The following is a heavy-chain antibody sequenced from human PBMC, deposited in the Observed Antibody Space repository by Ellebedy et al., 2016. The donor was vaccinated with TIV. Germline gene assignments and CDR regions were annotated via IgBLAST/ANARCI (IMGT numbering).Heavy chain of an antibody. J-gene: IGHJ4*02. CDR3: LPHDGLGY. CDR1: GFTFSDYA. V-gene: IGHV3-23*01. CDR2: IFKSGDTT. Sequence: GESLKISCAASGFTFSDYAMSWVRQAPGRGLEWVSTIFKSGDTTYYADSVKGRFTISRDNSKTTLSLQMNSLRADDTAVYYCLPHDGLGYWGQGTLVTVSS. D-gene: IGHD1-1*01.